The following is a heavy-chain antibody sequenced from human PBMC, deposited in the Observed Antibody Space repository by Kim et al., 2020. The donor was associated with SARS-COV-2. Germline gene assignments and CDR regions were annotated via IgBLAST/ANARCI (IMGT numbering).Heavy chain of an antibody. V-gene: IGHV3-30*04. D-gene: IGHD6-13*01. Sequence: GGSLRLSCAASGFTFSSYAMHWVRQAPGKGLEWVAVISYDGSNKYYADSVKGRFTISRDNSKNTLYLQMNSLKAEDTAVYYCARGEVASSSWDRDYWGQGTLVTVSS. CDR2: ISYDGSNK. CDR3: ARGEVASSSWDRDY. J-gene: IGHJ4*02. CDR1: GFTFSSYA.